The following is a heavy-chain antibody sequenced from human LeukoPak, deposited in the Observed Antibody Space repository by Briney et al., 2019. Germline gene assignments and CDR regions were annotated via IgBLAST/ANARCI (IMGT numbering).Heavy chain of an antibody. V-gene: IGHV3-53*01. CDR1: GFTVSSNY. Sequence: GGSLRLSCAASGFTVSSNYMSWVRQAPGKGLEWVSVIYSGGSTYYADSVKGRFTISRDNSKNTLYLRMNSLRAEDTAVYYCARDLRRDGYNWFDYWGQGTLVTVSS. J-gene: IGHJ4*02. CDR2: IYSGGST. D-gene: IGHD5-24*01. CDR3: ARDLRRDGYNWFDY.